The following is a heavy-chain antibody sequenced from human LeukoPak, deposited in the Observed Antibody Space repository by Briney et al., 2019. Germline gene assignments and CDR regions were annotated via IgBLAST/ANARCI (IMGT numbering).Heavy chain of an antibody. D-gene: IGHD3-10*01. Sequence: GGSLRLSCAASGFTFSSYAMSWVRQAPGKGLEWVSAISGSGGSTYYADSVKGRFTISRDNSKNTLYLQMNNLRAEDTAVYYCAKDQRSITMVRGVKNYYYGMDVWGQGTTVTVSS. CDR2: ISGSGGST. V-gene: IGHV3-23*01. CDR3: AKDQRSITMVRGVKNYYYGMDV. CDR1: GFTFSSYA. J-gene: IGHJ6*02.